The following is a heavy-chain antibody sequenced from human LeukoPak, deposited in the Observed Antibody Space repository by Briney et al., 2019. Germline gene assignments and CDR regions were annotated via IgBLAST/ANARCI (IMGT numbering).Heavy chain of an antibody. CDR2: ISGSGGST. J-gene: IGHJ4*02. Sequence: GGSLRLPCAASGFTFSSYAMSWVRQAPGKGLEWVSAISGSGGSTYYADSVKGRFTISRDNSKNTLYLQMNSLRAEDTAVYYCAKDSSPHYYDSSGYEDYWGQGTLVTVSS. CDR1: GFTFSSYA. V-gene: IGHV3-23*01. CDR3: AKDSSPHYYDSSGYEDY. D-gene: IGHD3-22*01.